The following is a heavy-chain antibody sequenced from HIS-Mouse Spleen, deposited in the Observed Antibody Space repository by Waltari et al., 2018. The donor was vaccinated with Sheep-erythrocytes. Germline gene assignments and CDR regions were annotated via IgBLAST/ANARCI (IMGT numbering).Heavy chain of an antibody. V-gene: IGHV4-39*01. J-gene: IGHJ4*02. CDR3: ARLYYYDSSGYYFDY. CDR1: GGSISSSSYY. Sequence: QLQLQESGPGLVKPSETLSLTCTVSGGSISSSSYYWGWIRQPPGKGLEWIGSIYSSGSTYYNPSLKSRVTISVDTPKNQFSLKLSSVTAADTAVYYCARLYYYDSSGYYFDYWGQGTLVTVSS. CDR2: IYSSGST. D-gene: IGHD3-22*01.